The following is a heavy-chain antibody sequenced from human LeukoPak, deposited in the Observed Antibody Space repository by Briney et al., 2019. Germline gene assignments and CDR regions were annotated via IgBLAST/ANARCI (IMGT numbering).Heavy chain of an antibody. CDR3: ARDGFYCSGGSCYRNWFDP. J-gene: IGHJ5*02. CDR2: INPNSGGT. Sequence: GASVKVSCKASGYTFTGYYMHWVRQAPGQGLEWMGWINPNSGGTNYAQEFQGRVTMTRDTSISTAYMELSRLRSDDTAVYYCARDGFYCSGGSCYRNWFDPWGQGTLVTVSS. CDR1: GYTFTGYY. V-gene: IGHV1-2*02. D-gene: IGHD2-15*01.